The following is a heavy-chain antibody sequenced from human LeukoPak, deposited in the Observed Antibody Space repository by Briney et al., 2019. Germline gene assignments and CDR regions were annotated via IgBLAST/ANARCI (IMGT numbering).Heavy chain of an antibody. CDR2: INPSGGT. D-gene: IGHD5-18*01. Sequence: SETLSLTCAVYGGSFRDYSWSWIRQPPGKGLEWIGEINPSGGTNHNPSLMSRLSMSVDTSKNQISLRVSSVPAADTAVYYCARVGYRYSINDWSRIGLGAYPTKYYYYMDVWGKGTTVTVSS. CDR3: ARVGYRYSINDWSRIGLGAYPTKYYYYMDV. CDR1: GGSFRDYS. V-gene: IGHV4-34*01. J-gene: IGHJ6*03.